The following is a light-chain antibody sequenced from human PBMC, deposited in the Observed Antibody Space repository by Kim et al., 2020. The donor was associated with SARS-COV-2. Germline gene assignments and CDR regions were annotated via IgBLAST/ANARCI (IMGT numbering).Light chain of an antibody. J-gene: IGLJ1*01. CDR1: SSDVGGYNY. CDR3: SSNTSTSTLV. V-gene: IGLV2-14*01. CDR2: EVS. Sequence: QSALTQPASVSGSPGQSITISCTGTSSDVGGYNYVSWYQQHPGKAPKLMIYEVSYRPSGVSNRFFGYKSGNTASLTISGLQAEDEADYYCSSNTSTSTLVFGTGTKVTV.